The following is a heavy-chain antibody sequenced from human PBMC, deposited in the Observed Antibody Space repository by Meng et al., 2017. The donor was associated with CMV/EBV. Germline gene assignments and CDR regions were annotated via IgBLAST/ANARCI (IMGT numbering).Heavy chain of an antibody. Sequence: GESLKISCAASGFTFSSYGMHWVRQAPGKGLEWVAFIRYDGSNKYYADSVKGRFTISRDNSKNPLYLQMNSLRAEDTAVYYCAKDGRADIVVVPAAIDYWGQGTLVTVSS. V-gene: IGHV3-30*02. D-gene: IGHD2-2*01. CDR2: IRYDGSNK. J-gene: IGHJ4*02. CDR3: AKDGRADIVVVPAAIDY. CDR1: GFTFSSYG.